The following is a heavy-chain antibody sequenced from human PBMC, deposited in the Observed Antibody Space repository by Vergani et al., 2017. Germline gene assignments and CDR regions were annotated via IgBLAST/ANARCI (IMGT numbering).Heavy chain of an antibody. CDR3: ARRAPDYYGSGSYYNAYYGMDV. Sequence: EVQLVQSGAEVKKPGESLKISCKGSGYSFTSYWIGWVRQMPGKGLEWMGIIYPGDSDTRYSPSFPGQVTISADKSISTAYLQWSSLKASDTAMYYCARRAPDYYGSGSYYNAYYGMDVWAKGPRSPSP. CDR1: GYSFTSYW. CDR2: IYPGDSDT. J-gene: IGHJ6*02. D-gene: IGHD3-10*01. V-gene: IGHV5-51*01.